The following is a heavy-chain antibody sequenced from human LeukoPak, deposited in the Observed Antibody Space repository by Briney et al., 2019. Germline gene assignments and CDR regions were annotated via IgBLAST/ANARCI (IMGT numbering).Heavy chain of an antibody. CDR2: ISSSGSTI. Sequence: GGSLRLSCAASGFTFSSYEMNWVRQAPGKGLEWVSYISSSGSTIYYADSVKGRFTISRDNAKNSLYPQMSSLRVEDTAVYYCVRDMSGVVAASTEEYWGQGTLVTVSS. D-gene: IGHD2-15*01. CDR1: GFTFSSYE. J-gene: IGHJ4*02. V-gene: IGHV3-48*03. CDR3: VRDMSGVVAASTEEY.